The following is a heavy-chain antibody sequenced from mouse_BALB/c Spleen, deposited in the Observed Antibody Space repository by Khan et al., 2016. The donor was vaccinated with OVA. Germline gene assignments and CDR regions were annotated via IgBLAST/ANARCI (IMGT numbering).Heavy chain of an antibody. CDR1: GYTFTTYT. V-gene: IGHV1-4*01. Sequence: QVQLKQSGAELARPGASVKMSCKASGYTFTTYTIHWVKQRPGQGLEWIGYIIPSNDYTNYNQKFRDRATLTADKSSSTASMQLSSLTSEDSAVYYCVREGAYYRSDGWFAYWGQGTLVTVSA. CDR3: VREGAYYRSDGWFAY. D-gene: IGHD2-14*01. CDR2: IIPSNDYT. J-gene: IGHJ3*01.